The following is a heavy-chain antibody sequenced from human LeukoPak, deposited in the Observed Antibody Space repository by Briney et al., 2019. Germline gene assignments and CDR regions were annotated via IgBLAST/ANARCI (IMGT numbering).Heavy chain of an antibody. V-gene: IGHV1-18*01. Sequence: ASVQVSCKASGYTFTSYGISWVRQAPGQGLEWMGWISAYNGNTNYAQKLQGRVTMTTDTSTSTAYMELRSLRSDDTAVYYCARAMVRGVIITKVGFDYWGQGTLVTVSS. J-gene: IGHJ4*02. D-gene: IGHD3-10*01. CDR2: ISAYNGNT. CDR1: GYTFTSYG. CDR3: ARAMVRGVIITKVGFDY.